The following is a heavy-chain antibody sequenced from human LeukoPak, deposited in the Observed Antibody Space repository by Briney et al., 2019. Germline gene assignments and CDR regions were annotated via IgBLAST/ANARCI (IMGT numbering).Heavy chain of an antibody. J-gene: IGHJ6*02. D-gene: IGHD7-27*01. CDR2: IASDGSST. Sequence: GGSLRLSCAASGFTFSSYWMNWVRQAPGKGLVWVSRIASDGSSTTYADSVKGRFSISRDNAKNTLYLQMNSLRVEDTAVYYCARGYLGMYYYYYGMDVWGQGTTVTVSS. V-gene: IGHV3-74*01. CDR3: ARGYLGMYYYYYGMDV. CDR1: GFTFSSYW.